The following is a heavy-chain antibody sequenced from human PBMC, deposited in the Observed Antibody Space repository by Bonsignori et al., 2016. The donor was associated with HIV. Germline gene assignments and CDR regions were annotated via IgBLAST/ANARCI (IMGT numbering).Heavy chain of an antibody. D-gene: IGHD1-26*01. CDR1: GFTFSSYS. J-gene: IGHJ6*03. V-gene: IGHV3-21*01. CDR2: ISSSSSYI. CDR3: ARARGGAQYYYYYYMDV. Sequence: GGSLRLSCAASGFTFSSYSMNWVRQAPGKGLEWVSSISSSSSYIYYADSVKGRFTISRDNAKNSLYLQMNSLRAEDTAVYYCARARGGAQYYYYYYMDVWGKGTTVTVSS.